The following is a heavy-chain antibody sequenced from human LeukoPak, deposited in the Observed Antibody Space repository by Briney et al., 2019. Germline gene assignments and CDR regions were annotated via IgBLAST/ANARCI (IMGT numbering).Heavy chain of an antibody. CDR2: ISSSGSTT. CDR1: AFTFSSYS. Sequence: GGSLRLSCAASAFTFSSYSMNWVRQAPGKGLEWVSYISSSGSTTYYADSVKGRFTISRDNAKNSLYLQMNSLRAEDTAVYYCASYCSTTSFYAVDYWGQGTLVTVSS. V-gene: IGHV3-48*01. J-gene: IGHJ4*02. CDR3: ASYCSTTSFYAVDY. D-gene: IGHD2-2*01.